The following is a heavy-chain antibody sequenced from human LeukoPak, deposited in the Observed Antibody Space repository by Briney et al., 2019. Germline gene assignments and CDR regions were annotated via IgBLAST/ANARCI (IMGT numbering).Heavy chain of an antibody. CDR2: TYYRSKWYN. Sequence: SQTLSLTCAISGDSVSSNSAAWNWIRQSPSRGLEWLGRTYYRSKWYNDYTVSVKSRITVNSDTSKNQFSLQLNSVTPEDTAVYYCARGGRAMAGTRGHFYFYMDVWGKGTTVTVSS. J-gene: IGHJ6*03. V-gene: IGHV6-1*01. CDR1: GDSVSSNSAA. D-gene: IGHD6-19*01. CDR3: ARGGRAMAGTRGHFYFYMDV.